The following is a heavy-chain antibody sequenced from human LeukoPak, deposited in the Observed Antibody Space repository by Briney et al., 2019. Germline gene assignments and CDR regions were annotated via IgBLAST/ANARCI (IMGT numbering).Heavy chain of an antibody. CDR3: ARRGFGELYRYNMDV. CDR2: IYTSGST. D-gene: IGHD3-10*01. Sequence: SETLSLTCTVSGGSISSSSYYWGWIRQPPGKGLEWIGSIYTSGSTNYNPSLKSRVTISVDTSKNQFSLKLSSVTAADTAVYYCARRGFGELYRYNMDVWGKGTTVTIS. V-gene: IGHV4-39*07. CDR1: GGSISSSSYY. J-gene: IGHJ6*03.